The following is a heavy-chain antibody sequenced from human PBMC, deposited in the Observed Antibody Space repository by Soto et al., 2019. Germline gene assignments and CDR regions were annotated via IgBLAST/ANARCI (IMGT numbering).Heavy chain of an antibody. Sequence: PGGSLRLSCVASHFAFNIDAMTWVRQAPGKGLEWVSSMSGSGSSIYYADSVKGRFTITRGKSKKTLYLQMNSLRAEDTAVYWCARDNWNGAYYGLDVWGQGTTVTVSS. CDR3: ARDNWNGAYYGLDV. V-gene: IGHV3-23*01. D-gene: IGHD1-20*01. J-gene: IGHJ6*02. CDR2: MSGSGSSI. CDR1: HFAFNIDA.